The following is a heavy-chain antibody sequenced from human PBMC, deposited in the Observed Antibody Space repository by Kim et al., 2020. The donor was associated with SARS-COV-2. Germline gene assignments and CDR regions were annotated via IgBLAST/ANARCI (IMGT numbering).Heavy chain of an antibody. D-gene: IGHD3-10*01. CDR3: ARCPAFPSMVRGVIRWFDP. CDR1: GYTFTSYA. J-gene: IGHJ5*02. Sequence: ASVKVSCKASGYTFTSYAMHWVRQAPGQRLEWMGWINAGNGNTKYSQKFQGRVTITRDTSASTAYMELSSLRSEDTAVYYCARCPAFPSMVRGVIRWFDPWGQGTLVTVSS. CDR2: INAGNGNT. V-gene: IGHV1-3*01.